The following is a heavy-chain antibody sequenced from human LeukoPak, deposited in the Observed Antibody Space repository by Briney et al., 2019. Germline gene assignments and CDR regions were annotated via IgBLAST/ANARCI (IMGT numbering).Heavy chain of an antibody. CDR3: AKDRVVVVVAATPGGSFDY. CDR1: GFTFSSYA. CDR2: ISGSGGST. D-gene: IGHD2-15*01. Sequence: PGGSLRLSCAASGFTFSSYAMSWVRQAPGKGLEWVSAISGSGGSTYYADSVKGRFTISRDNSKNTLYLQMNSLRAEDTAVYYCAKDRVVVVVAATPGGSFDYWGQGTLVTVSS. J-gene: IGHJ4*02. V-gene: IGHV3-23*01.